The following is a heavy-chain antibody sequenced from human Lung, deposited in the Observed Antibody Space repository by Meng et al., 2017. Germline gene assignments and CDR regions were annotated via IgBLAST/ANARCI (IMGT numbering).Heavy chain of an antibody. CDR3: ARDRQWLFDY. D-gene: IGHD6-19*01. Sequence: QVHLVQSGLEVKKPGASAKVSCKASGYTFTTYGISCLRQAPGQGLEWMGWIDPGNGNRDFAEKFQDRLTMSNDTSSSTVYMELTRLTSDDTAVYYCARDRQWLFDYWGQGALVTVSS. CDR2: IDPGNGNR. J-gene: IGHJ4*02. V-gene: IGHV1-18*01. CDR1: GYTFTTYG.